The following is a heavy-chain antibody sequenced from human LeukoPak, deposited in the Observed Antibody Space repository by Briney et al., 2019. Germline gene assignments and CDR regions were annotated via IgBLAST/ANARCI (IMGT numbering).Heavy chain of an antibody. CDR1: GFTVSSNY. CDR3: TNLPTY. J-gene: IGHJ4*02. CDR2: IYSDGST. V-gene: IGHV3-66*02. Sequence: PGGSLRLSCAASGFTVSSNYMTWVRQAPGKGLEWVSVIYSDGSTFYADSVKGRLTISRDNSKNTLYLQMDSLRLEDTAVYYCTNLPTYWGQGTLVTVSS.